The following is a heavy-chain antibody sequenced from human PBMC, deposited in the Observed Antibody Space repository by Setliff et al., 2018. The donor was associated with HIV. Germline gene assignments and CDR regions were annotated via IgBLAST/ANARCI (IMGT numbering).Heavy chain of an antibody. D-gene: IGHD1-26*01. V-gene: IGHV1-69*05. J-gene: IGHJ3*02. Sequence: AASVKVSCKASGGTFSSYAISWVRQAPGQGLEWMGGIIPIFGTANYAQKFQGRVTITTDESTSTAYMELSSLRSEDTAVYYSARAPIVGGGAFDIWGKGTMVTVSS. CDR3: ARAPIVGGGAFDI. CDR1: GGTFSSYA. CDR2: IIPIFGTA.